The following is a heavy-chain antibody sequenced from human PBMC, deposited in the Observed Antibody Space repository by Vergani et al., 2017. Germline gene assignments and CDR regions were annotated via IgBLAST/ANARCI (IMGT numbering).Heavy chain of an antibody. CDR3: AKDRKAVRQQLVDTPAIIDY. D-gene: IGHD6-13*01. CDR1: GFTFSSYA. J-gene: IGHJ4*02. CDR2: ISGSGGST. V-gene: IGHV3-23*01. Sequence: EVQLLESGGGLVQPGGSLRLSCAASGFTFSSYAMSWVRQAPGKGLEWVSAISGSGGSTYYADSVKGRFTISRDNSKNTLYLQMNSLRAEDTAVYYCAKDRKAVRQQLVDTPAIIDYWGQGTLVTVSS.